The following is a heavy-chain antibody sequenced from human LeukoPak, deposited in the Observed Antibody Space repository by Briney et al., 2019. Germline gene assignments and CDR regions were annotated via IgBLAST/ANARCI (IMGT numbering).Heavy chain of an antibody. J-gene: IGHJ4*02. CDR2: IKHSGST. D-gene: IGHD3-10*01. CDR1: GGSFSGYH. CDR3: ARTRGIWFGEARLRYDFDY. V-gene: IGHV4-34*01. Sequence: SETLSLTCAVYGGSFSGYHWSWNCHPPGKGLEWIWEIKHSGSTNYNPSLKSRVTISVDTSKNQFSLKLSSVTAADTAVYYCARTRGIWFGEARLRYDFDYWGQGTRVTVSS.